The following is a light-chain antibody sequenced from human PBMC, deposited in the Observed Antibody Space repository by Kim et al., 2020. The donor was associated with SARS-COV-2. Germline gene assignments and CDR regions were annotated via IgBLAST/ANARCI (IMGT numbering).Light chain of an antibody. CDR2: AAS. J-gene: IGKJ2*01. CDR3: LQHKSYPYT. Sequence: SASVGDTVTITCRASQDISNFLAWFQQKPGKVPKRLIYAASSLQSGVPSRFGGSGSGTEYSLTISSLQPEDFATYYCLQHKSYPYTLGQGTKLEI. CDR1: QDISNF. V-gene: IGKV1-17*03.